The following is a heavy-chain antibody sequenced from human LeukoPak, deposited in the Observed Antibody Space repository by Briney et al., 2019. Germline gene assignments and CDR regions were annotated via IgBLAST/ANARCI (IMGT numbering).Heavy chain of an antibody. CDR3: AREVVVAATNTRFDP. V-gene: IGHV4-61*10. Sequence: PSQTLSLTCTVSGDSISSGDYYWSWMRQPAGKGLEWIGYIYYSGSTNYNPSLKSRVTISVDTSKNQFSLKLSSVTAADTAVYYCAREVVVAATNTRFDPWGQGTLVTVSS. J-gene: IGHJ5*02. CDR2: IYYSGST. CDR1: GDSISSGDYY. D-gene: IGHD2-15*01.